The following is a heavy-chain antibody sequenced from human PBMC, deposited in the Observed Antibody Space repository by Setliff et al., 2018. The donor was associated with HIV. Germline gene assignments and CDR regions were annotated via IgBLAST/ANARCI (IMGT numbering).Heavy chain of an antibody. Sequence: PSETLSLTCAVYGGSFSGYYWTWIRQPPGKGLEWIGDINHRGDTKYNPSLKSRVTISVDTSKNQFSLRLSSVTAADSAVYYCARLYYAISTAYVDGFDSWGQGTLVTVSS. CDR2: INHRGDT. J-gene: IGHJ4*02. CDR3: ARLYYAISTAYVDGFDS. D-gene: IGHD3-9*01. V-gene: IGHV4-34*01. CDR1: GGSFSGYY.